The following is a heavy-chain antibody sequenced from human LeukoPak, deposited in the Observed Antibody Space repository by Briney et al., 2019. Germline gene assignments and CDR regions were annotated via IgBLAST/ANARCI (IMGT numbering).Heavy chain of an antibody. CDR2: INHSGST. J-gene: IGHJ4*02. CDR3: ARRGYSYGFGY. D-gene: IGHD5-18*01. Sequence: KPSETPSLTCAVYGGSFSGYYWSWLRQPPGKGLEWIGEINHSGSTNYNPSLKSRVTISVDTSKNQFSLKLSSVTAADTAVYYCARRGYSYGFGYWGQGTLVTVSS. V-gene: IGHV4-34*01. CDR1: GGSFSGYY.